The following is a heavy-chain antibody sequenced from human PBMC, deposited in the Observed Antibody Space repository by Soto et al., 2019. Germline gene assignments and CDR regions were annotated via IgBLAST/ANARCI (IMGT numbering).Heavy chain of an antibody. D-gene: IGHD2-15*01. Sequence: SETLSLTCTVSGGSISSSSYSWGWIRQPPGKGPEWIGTFYYSGSTYYNPSLKSRVTISVDTTKNQFFLKVNPVTAAVTALYYCARFRGYCIDARCSGPYALDVWGQGTTVTVSS. CDR2: FYYSGST. CDR3: ARFRGYCIDARCSGPYALDV. V-gene: IGHV4-39*01. CDR1: GGSISSSSYS. J-gene: IGHJ6*02.